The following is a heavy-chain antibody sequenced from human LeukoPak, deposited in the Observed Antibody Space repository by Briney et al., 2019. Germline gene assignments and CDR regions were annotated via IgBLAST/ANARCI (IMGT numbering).Heavy chain of an antibody. CDR1: GFTFSSYS. V-gene: IGHV3-49*04. CDR2: IRSKAYGGTT. Sequence: GGSMRPSCAASGFTFSSYSVNWVRQAPGKGLEWVGFIRSKAYGGTTEYAASVKGRFTISRDDSKSIAYLQMNSLKTEDTAVYYCTRDREVGRYYYYYYYMDVWGKGTTVTVSS. J-gene: IGHJ6*03. D-gene: IGHD2-2*01. CDR3: TRDREVGRYYYYYYYMDV.